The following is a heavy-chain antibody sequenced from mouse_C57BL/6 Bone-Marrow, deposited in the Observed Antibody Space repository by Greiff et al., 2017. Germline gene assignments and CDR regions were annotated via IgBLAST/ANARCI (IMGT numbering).Heavy chain of an antibody. CDR3: ARTGNFPFAY. Sequence: VQLQQPGAELVRPGTSVKLSCKASGYTFTSYWMHWVKQRPGQGLAWIGVIDPSDSYTNYNQKFKGKATLTVDTSSSTAYMQLSSLTSEDSAVYYCARTGNFPFAYWGQGTLVTVSA. V-gene: IGHV1-59*01. CDR2: IDPSDSYT. D-gene: IGHD2-1*01. CDR1: GYTFTSYW. J-gene: IGHJ3*01.